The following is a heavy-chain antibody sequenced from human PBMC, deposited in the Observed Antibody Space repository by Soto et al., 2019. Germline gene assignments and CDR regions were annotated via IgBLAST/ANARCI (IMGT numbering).Heavy chain of an antibody. D-gene: IGHD3-3*01. J-gene: IGHJ4*02. V-gene: IGHV2-5*02. CDR3: AHRILRTVFGFVTTTSIYFDF. CDR1: GFSLTTSGVG. Sequence: QITLNESGPTVVKPAEALTLTCTFSGFSLTTSGVGVGWIRQSPGKAPEWLVLIYLADDKRYSASLKSMLTLTKDTSNNQVVLTMASVDPADIATYYCAHRILRTVFGFVTTTSIYFDFWGQGTPVVVSS. CDR2: IYLADDK.